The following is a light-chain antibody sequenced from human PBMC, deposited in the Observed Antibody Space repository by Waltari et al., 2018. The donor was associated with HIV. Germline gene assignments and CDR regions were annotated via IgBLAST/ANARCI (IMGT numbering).Light chain of an antibody. CDR1: NSNIGRNT. Sequence: QSVLTQPPSASGTPGQGVSISCSGSNSNIGRNTVNWYRQLPGTAPKLLIYSNTQRPSGVPDRFSGSKSGTSASLAISGLQSEDEADYYCAAWDDSLSWVFGRGTKLTVL. CDR3: AAWDDSLSWV. CDR2: SNT. J-gene: IGLJ3*02. V-gene: IGLV1-44*01.